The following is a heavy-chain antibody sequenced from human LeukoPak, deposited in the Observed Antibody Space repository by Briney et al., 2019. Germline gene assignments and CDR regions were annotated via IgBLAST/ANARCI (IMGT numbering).Heavy chain of an antibody. CDR3: AKGTAVVGATGFDY. D-gene: IGHD1-26*01. V-gene: IGHV4-34*01. J-gene: IGHJ4*02. CDR1: GGSFSGYY. CDR2: INHSGST. Sequence: SETLSLTCAVYGGSFSGYYWSWIRQPPGKGLEWIGEINHSGSTNYNPSLKSRVTISVDTSKNQFSLKLSSVTAADTAVYYCAKGTAVVGATGFDYWGQGTLVTVSS.